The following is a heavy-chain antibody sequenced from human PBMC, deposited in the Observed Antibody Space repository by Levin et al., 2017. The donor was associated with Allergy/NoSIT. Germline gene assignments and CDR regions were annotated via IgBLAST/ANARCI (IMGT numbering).Heavy chain of an antibody. CDR3: ARDLRSSRGYFDY. Sequence: GESLKISCAASGFTFSSYSMNWVRQAPGKGLEWVSSISSSSSYIYYADSVKGRFTISRDNAKNSLYLQMNSLRAEDTAVYYCARDLRSSRGYFDYWGQGTLVTVSS. CDR1: GFTFSSYS. V-gene: IGHV3-21*01. CDR2: ISSSSSYI. J-gene: IGHJ4*02. D-gene: IGHD6-13*01.